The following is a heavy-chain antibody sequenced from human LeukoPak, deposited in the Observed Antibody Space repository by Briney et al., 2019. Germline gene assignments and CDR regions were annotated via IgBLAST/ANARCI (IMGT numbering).Heavy chain of an antibody. V-gene: IGHV3-30*03. J-gene: IGHJ4*02. D-gene: IGHD6-19*01. CDR1: GFTFRSYG. CDR2: ITYDDFYK. Sequence: PGGSLRLSCAASGFTFRSYGMHWVRQAPGKGLEWVALITYDDFYKYYGDSVKGRFTISRDNSKNTLYLQMNSLRSEDTAVYYCTSLSTFAVSGHWGQGTLVTVSS. CDR3: TSLSTFAVSGH.